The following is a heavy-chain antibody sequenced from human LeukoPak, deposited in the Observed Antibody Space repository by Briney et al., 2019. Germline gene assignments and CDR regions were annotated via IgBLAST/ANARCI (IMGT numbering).Heavy chain of an antibody. CDR1: GFTFGTFA. J-gene: IGHJ4*02. CDR2: ITGDDST. CDR3: AKGHYDFRDY. V-gene: IGHV3-23*01. D-gene: IGHD3-3*01. Sequence: GSLRLSCAASGFTFGTFAFSRVRQAPGKGLEWVSSITGDDSTYYADSVKGRFTISRDTSSNTLYLQMNSLRAEDTALYYCAKGHYDFRDYWGQGTLVTVSS.